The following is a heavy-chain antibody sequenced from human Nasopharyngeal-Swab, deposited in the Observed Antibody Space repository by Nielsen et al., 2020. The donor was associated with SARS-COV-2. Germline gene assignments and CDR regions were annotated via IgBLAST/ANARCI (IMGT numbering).Heavy chain of an antibody. D-gene: IGHD3-22*01. Sequence: GVLKISCAASGFTFSSYAMNWVRQAPGMGLEWVSAISGSGDSTNYADSVKGRFTISRDNSKKMLYLQMNSVRAEDTAVYYCAKYFDSSGYYYEGVDYWGQGTLVTVSS. CDR2: ISGSGDST. J-gene: IGHJ4*02. CDR1: GFTFSSYA. CDR3: AKYFDSSGYYYEGVDY. V-gene: IGHV3-23*01.